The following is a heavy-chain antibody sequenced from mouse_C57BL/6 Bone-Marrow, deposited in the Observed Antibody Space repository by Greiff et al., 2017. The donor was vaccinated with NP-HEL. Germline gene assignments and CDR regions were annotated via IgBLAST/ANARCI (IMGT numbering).Heavy chain of an antibody. CDR1: GYAFSSYW. J-gene: IGHJ1*03. CDR3: ARDKYYYGSSYWYFDV. D-gene: IGHD1-1*01. Sequence: QVQLQQSGAELVKPGASVKISCKASGYAFSSYWMNWVKQRPGKGLEWIGQIYPGDGDTNYNGKFKGKATLTADKSSSTAYMQLSSLTSEDSAVYFCARDKYYYGSSYWYFDVWGTGTTVTVSS. CDR2: IYPGDGDT. V-gene: IGHV1-80*01.